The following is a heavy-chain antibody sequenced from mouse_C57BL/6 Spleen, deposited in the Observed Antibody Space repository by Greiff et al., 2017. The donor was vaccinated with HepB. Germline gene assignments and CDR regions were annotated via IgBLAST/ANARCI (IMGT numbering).Heavy chain of an antibody. CDR3: ARSEYDPFAY. D-gene: IGHD2-10*02. CDR1: GYTFTDYN. V-gene: IGHV1-18*01. CDR2: INPNNGGT. Sequence: VHVKQSGPELVKPGASVKIPCKASGYTFTDYNMDWVKQSHGKSLEWIGDINPNNGGTIYNQKFKGKATLTVDKSSSTAYMELRSLTSEDTAVYYCARSEYDPFAYWGQGTLVTVSA. J-gene: IGHJ3*01.